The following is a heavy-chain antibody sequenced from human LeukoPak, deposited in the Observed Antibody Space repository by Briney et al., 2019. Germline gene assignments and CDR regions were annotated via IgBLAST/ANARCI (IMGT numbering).Heavy chain of an antibody. D-gene: IGHD6-19*01. J-gene: IGHJ5*02. Sequence: SETLSLTCTVSGGSISSSSYYWGWIRQPPGKGLEWIGSIYYSGSTYYNPSLKSRVTISVDTSKNQFSLKLSSVTAADTAVYYCARDVPPTSSGWYHNWFDPWGQGTLVTVSS. CDR3: ARDVPPTSSGWYHNWFDP. V-gene: IGHV4-39*07. CDR2: IYYSGST. CDR1: GGSISSSSYY.